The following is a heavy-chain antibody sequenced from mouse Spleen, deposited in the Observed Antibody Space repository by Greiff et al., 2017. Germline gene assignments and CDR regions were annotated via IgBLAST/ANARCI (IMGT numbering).Heavy chain of an antibody. Sequence: DVKLVESGGDLVKPGGSLKLSCAASGFTFSSYGMSWVRQTPDKRLEWVATISSGGSYTYYPDSVKGRFTISRDNAKNTLYLQMSSLKSEDTAMYYCARRYGYDFYWYFDVWGAGTTVTVSS. J-gene: IGHJ1*01. CDR3: ARRYGYDFYWYFDV. D-gene: IGHD2-4*01. CDR1: GFTFSSYG. CDR2: ISSGGSYT. V-gene: IGHV5-6*02.